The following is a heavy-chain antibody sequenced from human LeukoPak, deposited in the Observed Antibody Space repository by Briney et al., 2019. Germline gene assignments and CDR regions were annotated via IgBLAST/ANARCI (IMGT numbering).Heavy chain of an antibody. CDR2: ISYDGSNK. Sequence: GGSLRLSCAASGFTFSSYAMHWVRQAPGKGLEWVAVISYDGSNKYYADSVKGRFTISRDNSKNTLYLQMNSLRAEDTAVYYCARDRALDIAMDFDYWGQGTLVTVSS. J-gene: IGHJ4*02. CDR3: ARDRALDIAMDFDY. CDR1: GFTFSSYA. D-gene: IGHD5-18*01. V-gene: IGHV3-30-3*01.